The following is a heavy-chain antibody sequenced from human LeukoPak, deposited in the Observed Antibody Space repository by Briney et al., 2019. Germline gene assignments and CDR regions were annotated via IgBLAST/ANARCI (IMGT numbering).Heavy chain of an antibody. D-gene: IGHD3-9*01. V-gene: IGHV4-4*07. CDR1: GTSIRSYY. Sequence: SETLSLTCSVSGTSIRSYYWSWIRQPAGKGLEWIGRMYISGSTDYNPSLKSRVTMSVDTSKNQFSLRLSSVTAADTAIYYCARESYSYEVLTGYQRATWFDPWGQGTLVTVSS. CDR3: ARESYSYEVLTGYQRATWFDP. CDR2: MYISGST. J-gene: IGHJ5*02.